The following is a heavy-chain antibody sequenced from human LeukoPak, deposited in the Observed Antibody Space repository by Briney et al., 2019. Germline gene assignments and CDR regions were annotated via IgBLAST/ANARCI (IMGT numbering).Heavy chain of an antibody. CDR1: GGSISSYY. CDR2: IYYSGST. V-gene: IGHV4-59*01. J-gene: IGHJ6*02. CDR3: ARVSAVRGVIYYYYYGMDV. D-gene: IGHD3-10*01. Sequence: SETLSLTCTVSGGSISSYYWSWIRQPPGKGLEWIGYIYYSGSTNYNPSLKSRVTISVDTSKNQFSLKLSSVTAADTAVYYCARVSAVRGVIYYYYYGMDVWGQGTLVTVSS.